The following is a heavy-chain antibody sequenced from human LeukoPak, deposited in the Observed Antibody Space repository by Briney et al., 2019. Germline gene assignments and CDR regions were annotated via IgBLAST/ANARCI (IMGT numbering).Heavy chain of an antibody. D-gene: IGHD3-22*01. Sequence: GGSLRLSRAASGFTFTTYGMHWVRQAPGKGLEWVAFIRFDGTNKYYADSVKGRFTISRDNSKDTVHLQMNSLTPEDTAVCYCAKDSAYYLYYFDYWGQGTLVTVSS. J-gene: IGHJ4*02. CDR1: GFTFTTYG. V-gene: IGHV3-30*02. CDR3: AKDSAYYLYYFDY. CDR2: IRFDGTNK.